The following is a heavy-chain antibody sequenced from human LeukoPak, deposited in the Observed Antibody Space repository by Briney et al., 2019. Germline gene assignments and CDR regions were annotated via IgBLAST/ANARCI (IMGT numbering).Heavy chain of an antibody. CDR2: ISYDGSNE. Sequence: GGSLRLSCAASGFTFSSYAMYWVRQAPGKGLEGVAVISYDGSNEYYADSVKGRFTISSDNSKSTLYLQMNSLRAEDTAVYYCARDYYDSSGYYSAFDIWGQGTMVTVSS. J-gene: IGHJ3*02. CDR1: GFTFSSYA. CDR3: ARDYYDSSGYYSAFDI. D-gene: IGHD3-22*01. V-gene: IGHV3-30*04.